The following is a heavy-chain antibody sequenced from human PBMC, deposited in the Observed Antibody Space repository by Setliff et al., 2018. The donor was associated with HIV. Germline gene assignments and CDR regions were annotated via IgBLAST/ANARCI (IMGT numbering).Heavy chain of an antibody. V-gene: IGHV4-59*11. CDR3: ARDRRDDYYLTAYFDS. D-gene: IGHD1-26*01. Sequence: SETLSLTCTVPGGSMSSPYWSWIRQPPGKGLEYIGSIFFTGNTIYNPSLKARVTLSVDMSKNQVFLRLSSVTAADTAVYYCARDRRDDYYLTAYFDSLGQGTVVTVSS. CDR2: IFFTGNT. J-gene: IGHJ4*02. CDR1: GGSMSSPY.